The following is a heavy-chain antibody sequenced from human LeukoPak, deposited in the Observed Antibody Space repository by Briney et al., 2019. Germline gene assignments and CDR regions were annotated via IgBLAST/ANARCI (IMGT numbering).Heavy chain of an antibody. D-gene: IGHD3-22*01. J-gene: IGHJ4*02. CDR2: ISYDGSNK. V-gene: IGHV3-30*04. Sequence: GESLRLSCAASGFAFSSYAMHWVRQAPGKGLEWVAVISYDGSNKYYADSVKGRFTISRDNSKNTLYLQMNSLRAEDTAVYYCARGTMTEPVDSSGHDYWGQGTLVTVSS. CDR1: GFAFSSYA. CDR3: ARGTMTEPVDSSGHDY.